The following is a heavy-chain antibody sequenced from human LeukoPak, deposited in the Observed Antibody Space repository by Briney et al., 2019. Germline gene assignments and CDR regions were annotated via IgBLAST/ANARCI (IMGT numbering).Heavy chain of an antibody. CDR2: IKQDGSEK. CDR1: GFTVSSYW. Sequence: GGSLRLSCAASGFTVSSYWMSWVRQAPGKGLEWVANIKQDGSEKYYVDSVKGRFTISRDNAKNSLYLQMNRLRAEDTAVYYCATYYYDSSGYFGAFDIWGQGTMVTVSS. CDR3: ATYYYDSSGYFGAFDI. J-gene: IGHJ3*02. D-gene: IGHD3-22*01. V-gene: IGHV3-7*01.